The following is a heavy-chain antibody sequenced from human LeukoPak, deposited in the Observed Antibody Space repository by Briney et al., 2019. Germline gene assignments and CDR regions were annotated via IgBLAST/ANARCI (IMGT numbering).Heavy chain of an antibody. Sequence: PSETLSLTCTVSGGSISSYYWSWIRQPPGKGLEWIGYMYYRGNTNYDPSLKSRVTISVDTSKNQFSLKLSSVTAADTAVYYCARERLDAFDIWGQGTMVTVSS. CDR2: MYYRGNT. V-gene: IGHV4-59*01. J-gene: IGHJ3*02. CDR3: ARERLDAFDI. CDR1: GGSISSYY.